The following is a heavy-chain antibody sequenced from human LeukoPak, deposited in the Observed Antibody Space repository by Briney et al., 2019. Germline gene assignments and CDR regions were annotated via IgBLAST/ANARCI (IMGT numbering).Heavy chain of an antibody. D-gene: IGHD6-19*01. CDR1: GGSMNSYY. CDR2: TTYSGGT. J-gene: IGHJ4*02. V-gene: IGHV4-59*01. Sequence: PSETLSLTCTVSGGSMNSYYWSWLRQPPGEGPEWIGYTTYSGGTNYNPSLKNRVTISVDTSKNHFSLKLSSVTAADTAVYYCPRGAGWWSHWGQGTLVTVSS. CDR3: PRGAGWWSH.